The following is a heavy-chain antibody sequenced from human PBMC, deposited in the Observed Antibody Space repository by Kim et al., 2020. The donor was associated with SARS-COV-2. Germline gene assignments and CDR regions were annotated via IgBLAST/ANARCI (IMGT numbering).Heavy chain of an antibody. V-gene: IGHV3-33*01. CDR2: IWYDGSNK. Sequence: GGSLRLSCAASGFTFSSYGMHWVRQAPGKGLEWVAVIWYDGSNKYYADSVKGRFTISRDNSKNTLYLQMNSLRAEDTAVYYCARMEEYSSSWLGDYWGQGTLVTVSS. J-gene: IGHJ4*02. D-gene: IGHD6-13*01. CDR3: ARMEEYSSSWLGDY. CDR1: GFTFSSYG.